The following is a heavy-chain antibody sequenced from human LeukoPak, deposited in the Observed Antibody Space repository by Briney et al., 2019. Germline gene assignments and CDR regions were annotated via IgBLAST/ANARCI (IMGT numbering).Heavy chain of an antibody. J-gene: IGHJ3*02. D-gene: IGHD3-16*01. CDR2: INPSGGST. CDR1: GGTFSSYA. V-gene: IGHV1-46*01. CDR3: ARESGGVAVPRPHDAFDI. Sequence: ASVKVSCKASGGTFSSYAISWVRQAPGQGLEWMGIINPSGGSTSYAQKFQGRVTMTRDMSTSTVYMELSSLRSEDTAVYYCARESGGVAVPRPHDAFDIWGQGTMVTVSS.